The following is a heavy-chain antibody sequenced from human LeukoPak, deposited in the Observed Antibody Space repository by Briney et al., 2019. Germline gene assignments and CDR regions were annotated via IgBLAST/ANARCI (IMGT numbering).Heavy chain of an antibody. CDR2: ITDNGVST. J-gene: IGHJ4*02. D-gene: IGHD6-13*01. Sequence: GESLRLSCAASGFTFSSYAMTWVRQAPGKGLEWVSAITDNGVSTYYADSVKGRFTISRDNSKNTLYLQMNSLRVEDTAIYYCARIAAAAYGGAYYFDYWGQGTLVTVSS. V-gene: IGHV3-23*01. CDR3: ARIAAAAYGGAYYFDY. CDR1: GFTFSSYA.